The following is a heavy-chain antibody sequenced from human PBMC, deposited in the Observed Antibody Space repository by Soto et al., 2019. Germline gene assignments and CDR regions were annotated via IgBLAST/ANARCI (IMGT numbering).Heavy chain of an antibody. CDR2: INAGNGNT. J-gene: IGHJ4*02. Sequence: ASVKVSCKASGYTFTSYAMHWVRQAPGQRLEWVGWINAGNGNTKYSQKFQGRVTITRDTSASTAYMELRSLRSDDTAVYYCARVVSQQLVRVGFDYWGQGTLVTVSS. D-gene: IGHD6-13*01. V-gene: IGHV1-3*01. CDR3: ARVVSQQLVRVGFDY. CDR1: GYTFTSYA.